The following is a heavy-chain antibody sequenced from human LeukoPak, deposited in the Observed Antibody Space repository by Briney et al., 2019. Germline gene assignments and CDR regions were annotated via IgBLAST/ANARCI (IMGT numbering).Heavy chain of an antibody. Sequence: NPSETLSLTCTVSGGSISSYYWSWIRQPPGKGLEWIGHIYYSGSTNYNPSLKSRVTISVDTSKNQFSLKLSSVTAADTAVYYCARESSVGAHPFDYWGQGTLVTVSS. D-gene: IGHD1-26*01. CDR2: IYYSGST. V-gene: IGHV4-59*01. CDR1: GGSISSYY. J-gene: IGHJ4*02. CDR3: ARESSVGAHPFDY.